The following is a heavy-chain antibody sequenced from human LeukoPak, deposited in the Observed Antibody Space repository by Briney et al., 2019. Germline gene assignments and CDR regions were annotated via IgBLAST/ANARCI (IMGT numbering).Heavy chain of an antibody. CDR2: IGPTGTDR. CDR1: GFTFSSCG. Sequence: GGSLRLSCAASGFTFSSCGFNWVRQAPGKGLEWVSSIGPTGTDRYYADSVRGRFAISRDNAKNSMYLQMDSLRDEDTAVYYCATETIGRHYDYWGQGTLLTVSS. D-gene: IGHD1-14*01. CDR3: ATETIGRHYDY. V-gene: IGHV3-21*01. J-gene: IGHJ4*02.